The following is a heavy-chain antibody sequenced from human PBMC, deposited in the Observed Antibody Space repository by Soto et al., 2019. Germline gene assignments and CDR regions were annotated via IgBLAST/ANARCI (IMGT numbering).Heavy chain of an antibody. CDR2: ISAYNGNT. Sequence: QVPLVQSGAEVKKPGASVKVSCKASGYTFTSYGISWVRQAPGQGLEWMGWISAYNGNTNYAQKLQGRVTMTTDTSTSTAYMELRSLRSDDTAVYYCARDVGIVVVPAAMWGNYYYYYYMDVWGKGTTVTVSS. CDR1: GYTFTSYG. J-gene: IGHJ6*03. CDR3: ARDVGIVVVPAAMWGNYYYYYYMDV. V-gene: IGHV1-18*01. D-gene: IGHD2-2*01.